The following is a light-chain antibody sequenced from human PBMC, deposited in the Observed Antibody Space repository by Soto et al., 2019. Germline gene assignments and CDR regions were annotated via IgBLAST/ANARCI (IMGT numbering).Light chain of an antibody. J-gene: IGKJ4*01. CDR2: AAS. CDR1: QGIRNA. Sequence: AIQFTKSPASLSASVGDRVTITCRASQGIRNALGWFQQKPGKAPKLLIYAASSLQTGVPSRFSGSGSGTYFTLTISSLQVEDFATYYCLQEYRYPLTFGGGTKVEI. V-gene: IGKV1-6*01. CDR3: LQEYRYPLT.